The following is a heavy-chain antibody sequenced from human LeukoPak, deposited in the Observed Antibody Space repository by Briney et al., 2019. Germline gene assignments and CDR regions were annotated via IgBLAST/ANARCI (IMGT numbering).Heavy chain of an antibody. D-gene: IGHD5-12*01. CDR1: GFTFSTFA. J-gene: IGHJ5*02. CDR3: AKAFSAYENWPPNWFDP. Sequence: GGSLRLSCAASGFTFSTFAMSWVRQAPGKGLEWVSAISGSGGGTYYADSVKGRLTISRDNSKNTLYLQMSSLRAEDTAVYYCAKAFSAYENWPPNWFDPWGQGTLLTVSS. V-gene: IGHV3-23*01. CDR2: ISGSGGGT.